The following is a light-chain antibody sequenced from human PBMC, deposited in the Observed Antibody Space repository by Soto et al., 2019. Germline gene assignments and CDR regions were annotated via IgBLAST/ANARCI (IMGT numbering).Light chain of an antibody. J-gene: IGKJ4*01. CDR3: QQRSNGPHS. V-gene: IGKV3-11*01. CDR1: QSVSSY. Sequence: EIVLTQSPATLSLSPGERATLSCRASQSVSSYLAWYQQKPGQAPGLLIYDASNRSTGIPARFSGSGSGTDFPRTISSLAPEDCAVYYCQQRSNGPHSFGGGTKVAIK. CDR2: DAS.